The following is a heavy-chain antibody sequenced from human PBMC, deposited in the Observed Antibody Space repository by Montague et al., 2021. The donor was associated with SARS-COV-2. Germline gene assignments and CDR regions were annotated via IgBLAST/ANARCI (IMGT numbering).Heavy chain of an antibody. Sequence: SETLSLTCNVSGGSISSSTYYWGWIRQPPGKGLEWIGNLYNGGTTYYSPSLKSRVTIPADTSKNHFSLNMASVTAADTAVYYCARTSKLRESSSGNYYYHAMDDWGQGTTVTVSS. CDR1: GGSISSSTYY. CDR2: LYNGGTT. D-gene: IGHD3-16*01. V-gene: IGHV4-39*02. J-gene: IGHJ6*02. CDR3: ARTSKLRESSSGNYYYHAMDD.